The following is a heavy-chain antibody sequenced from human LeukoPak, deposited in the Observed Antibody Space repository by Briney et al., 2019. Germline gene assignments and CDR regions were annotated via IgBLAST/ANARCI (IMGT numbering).Heavy chain of an antibody. D-gene: IGHD6-19*01. V-gene: IGHV3-23*01. CDR1: GFTFSSYA. J-gene: IGHJ4*02. CDR2: ISGSGSST. Sequence: GGSLRLSCAASGFTFSSYAMSWVRQAPGKGLEWVSPISGSGSSTYYADSVKGRFTISRDNSKNALYLQMNSLRAEDTAVYYCAKGVAVASPYYFDYWGQGTLVAVSS. CDR3: AKGVAVASPYYFDY.